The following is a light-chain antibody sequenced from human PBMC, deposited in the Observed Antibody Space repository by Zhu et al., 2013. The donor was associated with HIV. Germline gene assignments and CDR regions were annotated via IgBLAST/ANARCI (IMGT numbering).Light chain of an antibody. Sequence: TQSPGTLSLSPGERATLSCRASQSVTSNYLAWYQQRPGQSPRLLIYGASSKATGIPDRFSGSGSGTDFTLTISRLEPEDFAVYHCQHYGSSPGGTFGQGTKVEIK. CDR1: QSVTSNY. CDR2: GAS. V-gene: IGKV3-20*01. CDR3: QHYGSSPGGT. J-gene: IGKJ1*01.